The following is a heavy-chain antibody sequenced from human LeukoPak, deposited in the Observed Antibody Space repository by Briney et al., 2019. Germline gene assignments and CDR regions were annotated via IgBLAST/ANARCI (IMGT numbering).Heavy chain of an antibody. Sequence: GGSLRLSCAASGFTFSDYYMSWIRQAPGKGLEWVSYISSSSSYTNYADSVKGRFTISRDNAKNSLYLQMNSLRAEDTAVYYCARDGGSSFSYYYYGMDVWGKGTTVTVSS. J-gene: IGHJ6*04. CDR2: ISSSSSYT. CDR1: GFTFSDYY. D-gene: IGHD6-13*01. V-gene: IGHV3-11*06. CDR3: ARDGGSSFSYYYYGMDV.